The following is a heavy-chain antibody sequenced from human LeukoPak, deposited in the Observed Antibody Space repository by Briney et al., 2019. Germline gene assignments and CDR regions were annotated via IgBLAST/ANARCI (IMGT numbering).Heavy chain of an antibody. CDR1: GGSISSSSYY. CDR2: IYYSGST. CDR3: ARMGWQQRSQGSKFDY. V-gene: IGHV4-39*01. D-gene: IGHD6-13*01. J-gene: IGHJ4*02. Sequence: SETLSLTCTVSGGSISSSSYYWGWIRQPPGKGLEWIGSIYYSGSTYYNPSLKSRVTISVDTSKNQFSLKLCSVTAADTAVYYCARMGWQQRSQGSKFDYWGQGTLVTVSS.